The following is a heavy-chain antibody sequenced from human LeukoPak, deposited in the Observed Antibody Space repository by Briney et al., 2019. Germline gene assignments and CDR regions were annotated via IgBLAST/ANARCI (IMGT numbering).Heavy chain of an antibody. CDR2: INTNTGNP. J-gene: IGHJ5*02. V-gene: IGHV7-4-1*02. Sequence: GASVKVSCKSSGYTFTMNWVRQAPGQGLEWMGWINTNTGNPTYAQGFTGRFVFSLDTSVSTAYLQISSLKAEDTAAYYCARAKRYPAEYPPPNWFDPWGQGTLVTVSS. D-gene: IGHD6-6*01. CDR1: GYTFT. CDR3: ARAKRYPAEYPPPNWFDP.